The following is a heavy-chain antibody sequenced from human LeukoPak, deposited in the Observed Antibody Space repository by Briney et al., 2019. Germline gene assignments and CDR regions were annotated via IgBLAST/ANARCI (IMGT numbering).Heavy chain of an antibody. CDR3: ARARMYYYYYGMDV. J-gene: IGHJ6*02. D-gene: IGHD5-24*01. Sequence: ASVKVSCKASGYTFTGYYMHWVRQAPGQGLEWMGWINPNSGGTNYAQKFQGRVTMTRDTSTSTAYMELSRLRSDDTAVYYCARARMYYYYYGMDVWGQGTTVTVSS. CDR2: INPNSGGT. V-gene: IGHV1-2*02. CDR1: GYTFTGYY.